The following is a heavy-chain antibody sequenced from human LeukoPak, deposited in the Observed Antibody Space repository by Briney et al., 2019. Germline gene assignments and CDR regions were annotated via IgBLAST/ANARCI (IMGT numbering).Heavy chain of an antibody. CDR1: GYTFTSYD. V-gene: IGHV1-8*01. D-gene: IGHD6-19*01. CDR2: MNPNSGNT. J-gene: IGHJ4*02. Sequence: ASVKVSCRASGYTFTSYDINWVRQATGQGLEWMGWMNPNSGNTGYAQKFQGRVTMTRNTSISTAYMELSSLRSEDTAVYYCALLGAVAAPADFDYWGQGTLVTVSS. CDR3: ALLGAVAAPADFDY.